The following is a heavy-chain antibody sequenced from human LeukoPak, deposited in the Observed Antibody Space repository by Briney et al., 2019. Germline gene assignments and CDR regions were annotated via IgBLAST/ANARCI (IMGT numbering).Heavy chain of an antibody. CDR1: GYTFTGYY. CDR3: ARVAYSSGWYRFAEYFQH. D-gene: IGHD6-19*01. J-gene: IGHJ1*01. Sequence: GASVKVSCKASGYTFTGYYMHWVRQAPGQGLEWMGWINPNSGGTNYAQKFQGRVTMTRDTSISTAYMELSRLRSDDTAVYYCARVAYSSGWYRFAEYFQHWGQGTLVTVSS. V-gene: IGHV1-2*02. CDR2: INPNSGGT.